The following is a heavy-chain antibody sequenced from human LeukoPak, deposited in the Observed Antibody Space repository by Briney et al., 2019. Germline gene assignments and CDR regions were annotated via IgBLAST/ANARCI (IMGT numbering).Heavy chain of an antibody. V-gene: IGHV4-59*01. CDR3: ARVIAARRPWRFDX. CDR2: IYYSGST. Sequence: SETLSLTCTVSGGSISSYYWSWIRQPPGKGLEWIGYIYYSGSTNYNPSLKSRVTISVDTSKNQFSLKLSSVTAADTAVYYCARVIAARRPWRFDXWGQGTLVTV. D-gene: IGHD6-6*01. CDR1: GGSISSYY. J-gene: IGHJ5*02.